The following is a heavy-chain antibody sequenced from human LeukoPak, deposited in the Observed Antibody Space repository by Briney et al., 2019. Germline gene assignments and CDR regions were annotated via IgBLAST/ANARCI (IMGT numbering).Heavy chain of an antibody. Sequence: SETLSLTCAVSGVSVGSNNYYWTWIRQSPGRGLEWIGSLSHGGSTNYNPSLKSRVTISVDTSKNQLSQRLSSVTAADTARYYCARAVGAVYWYFDPWGRGTLVTVSS. CDR1: GVSVGSNNYY. CDR3: ARAVGAVYWYFDP. J-gene: IGHJ2*01. V-gene: IGHV4-61*01. D-gene: IGHD1-26*01. CDR2: LSHGGST.